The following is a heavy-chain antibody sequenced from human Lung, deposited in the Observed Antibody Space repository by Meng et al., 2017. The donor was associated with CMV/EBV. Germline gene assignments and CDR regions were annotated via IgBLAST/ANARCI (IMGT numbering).Heavy chain of an antibody. V-gene: IGHV1-18*01. CDR1: GYTFINYG. CDR3: ARDLGAWDSSSSSDC. Sequence: ASVXVSXKASGYTFINYGITWVRQAPGQGLEWMGWISPYNRNTNYAQRLQGRVTMTADTSTSTAYMELRSLRSDDTAVYYCARDLGAWDSSSSSDCWGQGXLVTVSS. J-gene: IGHJ4*02. CDR2: ISPYNRNT. D-gene: IGHD6-6*01.